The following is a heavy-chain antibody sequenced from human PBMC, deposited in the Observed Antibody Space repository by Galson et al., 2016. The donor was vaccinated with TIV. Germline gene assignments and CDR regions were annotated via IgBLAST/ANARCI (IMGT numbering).Heavy chain of an antibody. CDR3: TKVPSSGISYYYGLDV. V-gene: IGHV3-23*01. Sequence: SLRLSCAASGFTFSIFAMTWVRQAPGMGLEWVSAISGGGGSTYYADSVKGRFTISRDNSKNTLFLQMNSLRAEDTAVYYCTKVPSSGISYYYGLDVWGQGTTVTVSS. J-gene: IGHJ6*02. CDR2: ISGGGGST. D-gene: IGHD3-22*01. CDR1: GFTFSIFA.